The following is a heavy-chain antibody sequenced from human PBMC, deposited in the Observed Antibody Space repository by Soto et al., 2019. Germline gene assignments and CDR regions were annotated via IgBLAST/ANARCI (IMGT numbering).Heavy chain of an antibody. V-gene: IGHV3-30*18. CDR3: AKEEVISVAYKFYGMDV. D-gene: IGHD3-22*01. CDR1: GFTFSSYG. CDR2: VSYDGSNK. J-gene: IGHJ6*02. Sequence: GGSLRLSCGASGFTFSSYGMHWVRQAPGKGLEWVALVSYDGSNKYYADSVKGRFTISRDNSKNTLYLQMNSLRPEDTAVYYCAKEEVISVAYKFYGMDVWGQGTTVTVYS.